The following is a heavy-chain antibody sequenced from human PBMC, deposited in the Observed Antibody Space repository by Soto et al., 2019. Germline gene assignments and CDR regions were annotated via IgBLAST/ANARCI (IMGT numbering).Heavy chain of an antibody. D-gene: IGHD2-15*01. V-gene: IGHV4-59*01. CDR2: IYYSGSV. CDR3: ARYPLHCSGGNCYNFYYGLDV. Sequence: ETLSLTCSVSGGSINNYYWSWIRQPPGRGLEWIGYIYYSGSVNYNPSLKSRVTISVDTSKNQFSLKLRSVTAADTAMYYCARYPLHCSGGNCYNFYYGLDVWGQGTTV. J-gene: IGHJ6*02. CDR1: GGSINNYY.